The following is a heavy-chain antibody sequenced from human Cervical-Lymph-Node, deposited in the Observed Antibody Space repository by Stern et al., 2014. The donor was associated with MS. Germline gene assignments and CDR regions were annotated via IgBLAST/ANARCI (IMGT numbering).Heavy chain of an antibody. D-gene: IGHD3-16*01. CDR3: ARPSMISFGGGIFYYYGMDV. V-gene: IGHV3-30-3*01. Sequence: VQLMQSGGGVVQPGRSLRLSCTASGFTSNNFTMHWVRQAPGKGLEWVAVISYDGNTKYYMDSVKGRFTISRDNSKNTLYLQMNSLGAEDTAVYYCARPSMISFGGGIFYYYGMDVWGHGTTVTVSS. CDR1: GFTSNNFT. CDR2: ISYDGNTK. J-gene: IGHJ6*02.